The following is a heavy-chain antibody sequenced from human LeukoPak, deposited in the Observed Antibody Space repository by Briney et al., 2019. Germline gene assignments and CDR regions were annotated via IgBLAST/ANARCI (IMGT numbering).Heavy chain of an antibody. CDR2: IYASGST. Sequence: KSSETLSLTCTVSGGSISSYYWSWIRQPAVKGLEWIGRIYASGSTNYNPSLKSRVTMSVDTSKNQFSLKLSSVTAADTAVYYCAREFSTGYYFDYWGQGTLVTVSS. CDR3: AREFSTGYYFDY. CDR1: GGSISSYY. D-gene: IGHD2-2*01. V-gene: IGHV4-4*07. J-gene: IGHJ4*02.